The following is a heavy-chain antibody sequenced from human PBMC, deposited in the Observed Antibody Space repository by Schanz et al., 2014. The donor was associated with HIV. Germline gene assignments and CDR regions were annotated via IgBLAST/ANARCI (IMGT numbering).Heavy chain of an antibody. CDR2: LSHDGSQK. V-gene: IGHV3-30*03. J-gene: IGHJ3*02. CDR1: GFTFSSYV. CDR3: ARPFRSGWFEGIRNDAFDI. Sequence: QVQLVESGGGVVQPGRSLRLSCAASGFTFSSYVMHWVRQAPGKGLEWVAVLSHDGSQKFYADSVKGRFTISRDNSKNTVYLQMNSLRVEDTAVYYCARPFRSGWFEGIRNDAFDIWGQGTMVTVSS. D-gene: IGHD6-19*01.